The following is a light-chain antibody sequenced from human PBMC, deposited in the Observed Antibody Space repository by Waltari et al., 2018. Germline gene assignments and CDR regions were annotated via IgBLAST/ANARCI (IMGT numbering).Light chain of an antibody. V-gene: IGLV3-21*04. J-gene: IGLJ1*01. CDR1: DIGIKS. CDR3: QVWDTSRDLGV. Sequence: SYVLTQPPSVSVAPGKTARITCGGDDIGIKSVHWYQQKPGQAPVLVIYYDSYRPSGIPERFSGSNSANTATLTINRVEAVDEADYYCQVWDTSRDLGVFGTGTKVTVL. CDR2: YDS.